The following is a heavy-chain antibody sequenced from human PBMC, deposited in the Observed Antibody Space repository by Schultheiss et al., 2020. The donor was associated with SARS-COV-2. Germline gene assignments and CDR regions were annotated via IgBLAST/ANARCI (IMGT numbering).Heavy chain of an antibody. CDR3: AYRRKLYCSSTSCYEGGMDV. V-gene: IGHV2-5*02. Sequence: SGPTLVKPTQTLTLTCTFSGFSLSTSGVGVGWIRQPPGKAPECLALIYWDDDKRYSPSLKSRLIITKDTSKNQVVLTMTNMDPVDTATYYCAYRRKLYCSSTSCYEGGMDVWGQGTTVTVSS. CDR1: GFSLSTSGVG. D-gene: IGHD2-2*01. J-gene: IGHJ6*02. CDR2: IYWDDDK.